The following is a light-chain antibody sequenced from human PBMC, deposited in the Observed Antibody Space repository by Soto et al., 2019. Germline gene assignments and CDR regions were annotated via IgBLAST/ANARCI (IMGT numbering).Light chain of an antibody. CDR2: DVS. J-gene: IGLJ2*01. V-gene: IGLV2-14*01. CDR3: SSYTSSSTAV. CDR1: SRDIGGYNY. Sequence: QSALTQPDSVSGSPGQSITISCTGTSRDIGGYNYVSWYQQHPGKAPKLIIYDVSNRPSGVSNRFSGSKSGNAASLTISGLQAEDEVDYYCSSYTSSSTAVFGGGTKLTVL.